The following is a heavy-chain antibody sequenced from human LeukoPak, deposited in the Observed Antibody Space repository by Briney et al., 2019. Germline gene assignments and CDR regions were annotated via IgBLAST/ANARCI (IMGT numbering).Heavy chain of an antibody. CDR3: ARASRGYGMGY. Sequence: PSETLSLTCTVSGVSISSGSYYWSWIRQPAGKGLEWIGRIYTSGSTNYNPSLKSRVTISVDTSKNQFSLKLSSVTAADTAVYYCARASRGYGMGYWGQGTLVTVSS. D-gene: IGHD2-15*01. J-gene: IGHJ4*02. V-gene: IGHV4-61*02. CDR2: IYTSGST. CDR1: GVSISSGSYY.